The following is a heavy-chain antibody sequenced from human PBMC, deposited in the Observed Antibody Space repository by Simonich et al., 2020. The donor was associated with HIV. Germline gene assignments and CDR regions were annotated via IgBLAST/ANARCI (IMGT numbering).Heavy chain of an antibody. CDR3: ARREGFWFDP. J-gene: IGHJ5*02. Sequence: QVHLQQWGAGLLKPSETLSLTCAVSGESFSSYYWTWIRQPPGKGLEWIGEINHSGSPNYNPARESRVTISIDTSKNKFSLKLRFVTAADTAVYYCARREGFWFDPWGQGALVLVSS. CDR1: GESFSSYY. V-gene: IGHV4-34*01. CDR2: INHSGSP.